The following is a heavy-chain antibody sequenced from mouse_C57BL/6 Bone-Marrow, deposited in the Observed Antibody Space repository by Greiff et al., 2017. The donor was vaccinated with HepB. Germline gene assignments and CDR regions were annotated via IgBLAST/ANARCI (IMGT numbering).Heavy chain of an antibody. D-gene: IGHD2-4*01. V-gene: IGHV2-5*01. CDR2: IWRGGST. CDR3: AKQGDYDRVYYAMDY. Sequence: VKLVESGPGLVQPSQSLSITCTVSGFSLTSYGVHWVRQSPGKGLEWLGVIWRGGSTDYNAAFMSRLSITKDNSKSQVFFKMNSLQADDTAIYYCAKQGDYDRVYYAMDYWGQGTSVTVSS. J-gene: IGHJ4*01. CDR1: GFSLTSYG.